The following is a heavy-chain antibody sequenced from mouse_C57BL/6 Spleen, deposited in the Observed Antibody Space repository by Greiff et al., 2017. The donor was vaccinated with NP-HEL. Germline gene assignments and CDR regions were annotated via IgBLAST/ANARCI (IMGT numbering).Heavy chain of an antibody. CDR1: GYTFTSYW. V-gene: IGHV1-53*01. J-gene: IGHJ4*01. CDR3: ARSKGNFYAMDY. Sequence: QVQLQQPGTELVKPGASVKLSCKASGYTFTSYWMHWVKQRPGQGLEWIGNINPSNGGTNYNEKFKSKATLTVDKSSSTAYMQLRSLTSEDSAVYYCARSKGNFYAMDYWGQGTSVTVSS. D-gene: IGHD2-1*01. CDR2: INPSNGGT.